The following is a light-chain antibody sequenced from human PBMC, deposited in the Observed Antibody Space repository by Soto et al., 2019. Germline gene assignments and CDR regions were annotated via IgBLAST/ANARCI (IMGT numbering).Light chain of an antibody. CDR1: SFNIGAGYD. Sequence: QSVLTQPPSVSGAPGQRVTISCTGSSFNIGAGYDVHWYQQFPGTAPKLLIYADNNRPSGVPERFSGSRSGTSASLAITGLQAEDEATYYCQAYDNALGSSEAFGGGTQLTVL. CDR2: ADN. J-gene: IGLJ7*01. CDR3: QAYDNALGSSEA. V-gene: IGLV1-40*01.